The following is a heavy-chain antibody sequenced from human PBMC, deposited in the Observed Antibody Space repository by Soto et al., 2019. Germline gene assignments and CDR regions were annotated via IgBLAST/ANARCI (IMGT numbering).Heavy chain of an antibody. CDR3: ARGNQYYYGSGSYYNNWFDP. CDR2: INHSGST. D-gene: IGHD3-10*01. V-gene: IGHV4-34*01. Sequence: PSETLSLTCAVYGGSFSGYYWSWIRQPPGKGLEWIGEINHSGSTNYNPSLKSRVTISVHTSKNQFSLKLSSVTAADTAVYYCARGNQYYYGSGSYYNNWFDPWGQGTLVTVSS. CDR1: GGSFSGYY. J-gene: IGHJ5*02.